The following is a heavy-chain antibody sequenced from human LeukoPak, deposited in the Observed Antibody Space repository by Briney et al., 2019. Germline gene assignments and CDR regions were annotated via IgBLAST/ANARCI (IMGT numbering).Heavy chain of an antibody. J-gene: IGHJ4*02. D-gene: IGHD1-26*01. CDR1: GYTFTNYG. Sequence: ASVKVSCRASGYTFTNYGVTWVRQAPGQGLEWMGWISAHNGKTNYAQNLQGRVTMTTDTSTSTAYMELRTLISDDTAVYYCARRESGTTIGDYWGQGTLVTVSS. V-gene: IGHV1-18*01. CDR2: ISAHNGKT. CDR3: ARRESGTTIGDY.